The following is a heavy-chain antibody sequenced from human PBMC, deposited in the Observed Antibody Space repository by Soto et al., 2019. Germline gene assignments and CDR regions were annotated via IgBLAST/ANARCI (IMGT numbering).Heavy chain of an antibody. J-gene: IGHJ6*02. CDR2: ISAYNGNT. CDR1: GYTFTSYG. CDR3: ARDRRRVYYDFWSAPYGMDV. V-gene: IGHV1-18*01. D-gene: IGHD3-3*01. Sequence: ASVKVSCKASGYTFTSYGISWVRQAPGQGLEWMGWISAYNGNTNYAQKLQGRVTMTTDTSTSTAYMELRSPRSDDTAVYYCARDRRRVYYDFWSAPYGMDVWGQGTTVTVSS.